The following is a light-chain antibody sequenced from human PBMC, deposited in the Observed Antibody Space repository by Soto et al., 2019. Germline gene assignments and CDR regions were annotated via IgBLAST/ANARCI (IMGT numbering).Light chain of an antibody. CDR2: DAS. V-gene: IGKV1-5*01. CDR3: QQYYSYWT. CDR1: QSVGNY. J-gene: IGKJ1*01. Sequence: DSQRNESPSSLSASVRDRFAITCRASQSVGNYLAWYQQKSGKAPKLLIYDASSLQSGVPSRFGGSGSGTEFALTISSLQPDDFATYYCQQYYSYWTFGQGTKVDIK.